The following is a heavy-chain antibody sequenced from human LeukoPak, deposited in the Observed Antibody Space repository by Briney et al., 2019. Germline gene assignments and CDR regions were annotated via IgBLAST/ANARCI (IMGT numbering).Heavy chain of an antibody. CDR2: ISGSGGST. V-gene: IGHV3-23*01. D-gene: IGHD3-9*01. Sequence: SGGSLRLSCAASGFTFSSYAMSWVRQPPGKGLEWVSAISGSGGSTYYADSVKARFTISRDNSKNTLYLQMDSLRAEDTAVYYCAKTTQLRYFDWLLPNDFDYWGQGTLVTVSS. CDR3: AKTTQLRYFDWLLPNDFDY. J-gene: IGHJ4*02. CDR1: GFTFSSYA.